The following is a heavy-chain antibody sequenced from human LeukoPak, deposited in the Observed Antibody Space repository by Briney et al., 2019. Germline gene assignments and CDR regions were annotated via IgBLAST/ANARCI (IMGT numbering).Heavy chain of an antibody. Sequence: GGSLQISCQGSGFPSTSYWISGVRQLQGKGLEWMGRIAPSDSSTNYSPSLQGPVTISAQQSISTAYLQCSSLKASGTAMYYGARQAEAVAASYGMDVWGKGTTVTVSS. CDR2: IAPSDSST. CDR1: GFPSTSYW. V-gene: IGHV5-10-1*01. J-gene: IGHJ6*04. D-gene: IGHD6-19*01. CDR3: ARQAEAVAASYGMDV.